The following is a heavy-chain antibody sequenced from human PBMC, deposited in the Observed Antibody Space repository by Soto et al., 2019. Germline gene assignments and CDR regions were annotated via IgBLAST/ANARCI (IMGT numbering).Heavy chain of an antibody. V-gene: IGHV3-30*18. J-gene: IGHJ4*02. D-gene: IGHD2-15*01. CDR3: AKDYDQAATIPCDY. Sequence: GGSLRLSCAASGFTFSSYGMHWVRQAPGKGLEWVAVISYDGSNKYYADSVKGRFTISRDNSKNTLYLQMNSLRAEDTAVYYCAKDYDQAATIPCDYWGQGTLVTVSS. CDR1: GFTFSSYG. CDR2: ISYDGSNK.